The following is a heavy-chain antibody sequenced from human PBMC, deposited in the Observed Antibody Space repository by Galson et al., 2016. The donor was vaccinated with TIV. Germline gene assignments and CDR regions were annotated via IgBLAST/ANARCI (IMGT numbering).Heavy chain of an antibody. J-gene: IGHJ3*02. CDR2: IYPDDSDT. CDR1: GYSFTNYW. Sequence: QSGAEVKKPGESLKISCKGSGYSFTNYWIAWVRQMPGKGLEWMGIIYPDDSDTRCSPSFQGPVTISANKSISTAYVQWSSLKASDTAMYFCARHPLSRAFDIWGQGTVVTVSS. V-gene: IGHV5-51*01. CDR3: ARHPLSRAFDI.